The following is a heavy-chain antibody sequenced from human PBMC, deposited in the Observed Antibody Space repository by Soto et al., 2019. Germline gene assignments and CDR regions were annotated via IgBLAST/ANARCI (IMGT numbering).Heavy chain of an antibody. Sequence: GVSVKVSCKASGYTFTSYAMHWVRHAPGQRLEWMGWINAGNGNTKYSQKFQGRVTITRDTSASTAYMELSSLRSEDTAVYYCASSDSSGYYGSGWRWYYYYGMDVWGQGTTVTVSS. CDR2: INAGNGNT. D-gene: IGHD3-22*01. V-gene: IGHV1-3*01. CDR3: ASSDSSGYYGSGWRWYYYYGMDV. J-gene: IGHJ6*02. CDR1: GYTFTSYA.